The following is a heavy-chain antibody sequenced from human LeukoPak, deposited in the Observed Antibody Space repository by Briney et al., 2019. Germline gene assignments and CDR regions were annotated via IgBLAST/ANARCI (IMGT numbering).Heavy chain of an antibody. CDR2: ISSSSSTI. J-gene: IGHJ4*02. Sequence: PGGSLRLSCAASGFTFSSYGMNWVRQAPGKGLEWVSYISSSSSTIYYADSVKGRFTISRDSARNSLYLQMNSLRAEDTAVYYCAREVTIFGVVIRDYWGQGTLVTVSS. CDR3: AREVTIFGVVIRDY. V-gene: IGHV3-48*01. CDR1: GFTFSSYG. D-gene: IGHD3-3*01.